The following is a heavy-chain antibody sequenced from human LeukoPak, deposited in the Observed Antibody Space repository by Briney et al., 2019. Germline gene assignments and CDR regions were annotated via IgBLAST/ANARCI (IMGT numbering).Heavy chain of an antibody. J-gene: IGHJ5*02. CDR3: ARHHETDFWSP. D-gene: IGHD3-3*01. V-gene: IGHV4-59*08. CDR1: GGSISSYC. Sequence: SETLSLTCTVSGGSISSYCWSWIRQPPGKGLEWIGYIYYSGSTNYNPSLKSRVTISVDTSKNQLSLQLTSVTAADTAIYYCARHHETDFWSPWGQGTLVTVSS. CDR2: IYYSGST.